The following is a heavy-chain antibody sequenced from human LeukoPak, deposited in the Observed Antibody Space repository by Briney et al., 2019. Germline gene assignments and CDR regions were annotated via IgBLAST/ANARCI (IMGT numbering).Heavy chain of an antibody. J-gene: IGHJ4*02. D-gene: IGHD3-3*01. Sequence: ASETLSLTCAVYGGSFSGYYWSWIRQPPGKGLEWIGEINHSGSTNYNPSLKSRVTISVDTSKNQFSLKLSSVTAADTAVYYCARGLYYDFWSGYFYFDYWGQGTLVTVSS. V-gene: IGHV4-34*01. CDR2: INHSGST. CDR3: ARGLYYDFWSGYFYFDY. CDR1: GGSFSGYY.